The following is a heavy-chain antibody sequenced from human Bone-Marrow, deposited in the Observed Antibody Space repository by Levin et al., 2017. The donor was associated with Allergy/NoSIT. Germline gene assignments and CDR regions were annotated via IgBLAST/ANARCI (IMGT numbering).Heavy chain of an antibody. D-gene: IGHD5-18*01. J-gene: IGHJ4*02. CDR2: ILYDGSNT. Sequence: QPGGSLRLSCAASGFTFTTYTLHWVRQAPGKGLEWVALILYDGSNTYYADSVKGRFTISREKAKNTLYLQMNSVRAEDTAVYYCARDQGYSYGHSFDNWGQGTLVTVSS. V-gene: IGHV3-30-3*01. CDR3: ARDQGYSYGHSFDN. CDR1: GFTFTTYT.